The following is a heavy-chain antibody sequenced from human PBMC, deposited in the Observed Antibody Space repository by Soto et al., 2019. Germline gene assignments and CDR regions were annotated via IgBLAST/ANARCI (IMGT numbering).Heavy chain of an antibody. CDR1: RYRFTTYW. CDR2: IDPSDTYI. J-gene: IGHJ4*02. Sequence: EVQLVQSGAEVKKPGESLRISCQGSRYRFTTYWLNWVRQMPGKGLEWMGRIDPSDTYIDYSPAFQGHATTSADKSISTAYLHWSSLKASDSAMYYCARSIRGVIGNSFDYWGQGTLVTVSS. V-gene: IGHV5-10-1*03. D-gene: IGHD3-10*01. CDR3: ARSIRGVIGNSFDY.